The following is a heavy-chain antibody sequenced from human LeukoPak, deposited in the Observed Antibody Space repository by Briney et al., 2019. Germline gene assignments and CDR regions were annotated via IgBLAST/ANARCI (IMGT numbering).Heavy chain of an antibody. CDR1: GFSFSIHG. Sequence: GGSLTLSCAASGFSFSIHGMGWVRRAPGKGLEWVSHVRPGDGPTTYAESVKGRFTISRDNSKNTLYLQMNSLRAEDTAVYYCARAGVDTAMVTPTRPYYYYGMDVWGQGTTVTVSS. CDR2: VRPGDGPT. CDR3: ARAGVDTAMVTPTRPYYYYGMDV. D-gene: IGHD5-18*01. V-gene: IGHV3-23*01. J-gene: IGHJ6*02.